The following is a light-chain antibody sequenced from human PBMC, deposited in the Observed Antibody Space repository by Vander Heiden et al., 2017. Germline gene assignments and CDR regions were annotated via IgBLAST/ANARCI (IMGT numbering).Light chain of an antibody. CDR1: QSVSTY. Sequence: EVVLTQSPATLSLSPGERATLSCRASQSVSTYLTWYQQKSGQAPRLLIYDASNRATGIPARFIGSGSGTDFTLTISSLEPEDFAVYYCHQRGNWPFTFGQGTKVETK. CDR3: HQRGNWPFT. J-gene: IGKJ1*01. CDR2: DAS. V-gene: IGKV3-11*01.